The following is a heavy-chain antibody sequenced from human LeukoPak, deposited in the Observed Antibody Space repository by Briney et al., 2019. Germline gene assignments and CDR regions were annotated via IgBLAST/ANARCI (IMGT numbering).Heavy chain of an antibody. CDR1: GYTFTSYG. Sequence: GASVKVSCKASGYTFTSYGISWVRQAPGQGLEWMGWISAYNGNTNYAQKLQGRVTMTTDTSTSTAYMELRSLRSDDTAMYYCARLVHCSSTSCYIGLFDYWGQGTLVTVSS. V-gene: IGHV1-18*01. J-gene: IGHJ4*02. D-gene: IGHD2-2*02. CDR3: ARLVHCSSTSCYIGLFDY. CDR2: ISAYNGNT.